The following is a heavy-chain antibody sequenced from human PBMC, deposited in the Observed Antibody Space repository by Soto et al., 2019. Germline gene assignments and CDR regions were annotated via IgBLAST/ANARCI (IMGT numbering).Heavy chain of an antibody. CDR3: AKYCSSDVCFDY. J-gene: IGHJ4*02. CDR2: ISGSVDTK. V-gene: IGHV3-48*02. CDR1: GFTFSSCS. Sequence: PGGSLRLSCASSGFTFSSCSMNWVRQAPVKGLEWVSFISGSVDTKYYADSVKGRFTISRDNAKNSLYLQMSSLRDEDTAVYYCAKYCSSDVCFDYWGQGTLVTVSS. D-gene: IGHD2-8*01.